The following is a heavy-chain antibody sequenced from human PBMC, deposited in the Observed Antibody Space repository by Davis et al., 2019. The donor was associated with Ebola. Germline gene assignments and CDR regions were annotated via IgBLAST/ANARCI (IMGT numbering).Heavy chain of an antibody. D-gene: IGHD3-10*01. CDR3: ARDRFGELLFVLDY. CDR2: IWYDGSIK. V-gene: IGHV3-33*01. Sequence: GGSLRLSCIASGFNFSSYGMHWVRQVPGKGLEWVAAIWYDGSIKYYADFVKGRFTISRDNSRNTLYLEMNSLRGEDTAVYYCARDRFGELLFVLDYWGQGTLVTVSS. J-gene: IGHJ4*02. CDR1: GFNFSSYG.